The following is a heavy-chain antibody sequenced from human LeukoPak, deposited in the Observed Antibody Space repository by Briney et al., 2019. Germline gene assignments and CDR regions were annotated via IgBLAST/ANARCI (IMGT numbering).Heavy chain of an antibody. D-gene: IGHD6-13*01. CDR1: GGSFSGYY. CDR3: ARHLAGYSSSWYVRTGGPGFDY. CDR2: INHSGST. V-gene: IGHV4-34*01. Sequence: PSETLSLTCAVYGGSFSGYYWSWIRQPPGKGLEWIGEINHSGSTNYNPSLKSRVTISVDTSKNQFSLKLSSVTAADTAVYYCARHLAGYSSSWYVRTGGPGFDYWGQGTLVTVSS. J-gene: IGHJ4*02.